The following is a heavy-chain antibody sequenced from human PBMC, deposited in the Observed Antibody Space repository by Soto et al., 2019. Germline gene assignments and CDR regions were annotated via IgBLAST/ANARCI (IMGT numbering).Heavy chain of an antibody. J-gene: IGHJ4*02. CDR3: VKDPLYSSSSFDY. V-gene: IGHV3-23*01. Sequence: PGESLKISCAASGFTFSSYAMSWVRQAPGKGLEWVSAISGSGGSTYYADSVKGRFTISRDNSKNTLYLQMNSLRAEDTAVYYCVKDPLYSSSSFDYWGQGTLVTVSS. D-gene: IGHD6-6*01. CDR2: ISGSGGST. CDR1: GFTFSSYA.